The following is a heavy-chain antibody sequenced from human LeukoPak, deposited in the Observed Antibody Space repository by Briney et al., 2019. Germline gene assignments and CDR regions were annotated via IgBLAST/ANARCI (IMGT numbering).Heavy chain of an antibody. Sequence: KPSETLSLTCAVYGGSFSGYYWSWIRQPPGKGLEWIGEINHSGSTNYNPSLKSRVTISVDTSKNQFPLKLSSVTAADTAVYYCARGGPYYYDSSGYGYWGQGTLVTVSS. CDR2: INHSGST. J-gene: IGHJ4*02. D-gene: IGHD3-22*01. CDR1: GGSFSGYY. V-gene: IGHV4-34*01. CDR3: ARGGPYYYDSSGYGY.